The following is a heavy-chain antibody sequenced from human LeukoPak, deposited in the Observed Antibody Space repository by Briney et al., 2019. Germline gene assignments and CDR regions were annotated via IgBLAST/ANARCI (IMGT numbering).Heavy chain of an antibody. CDR3: DRVTQSYAILTGYVPQAFDY. CDR1: GGSISSSNW. D-gene: IGHD3-9*01. V-gene: IGHV4-4*02. CDR2: IYHSGST. J-gene: IGHJ4*02. Sequence: PSGTLSLTCAVSGGSISSSNWWSWVRQPPGKGLEWIGEIYHSGSTNYNPSLKSGVTISVDKSKNQFSLKMSSVTAADKAVYYCDRVTQSYAILTGYVPQAFDYWGQGTLVTVSS.